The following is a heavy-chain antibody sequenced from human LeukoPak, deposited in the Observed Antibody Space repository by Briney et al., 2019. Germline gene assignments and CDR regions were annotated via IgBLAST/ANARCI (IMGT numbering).Heavy chain of an antibody. Sequence: PSETLSLTCTVSGGSISSYYWSWIRQPPGKGLEWIGYIYYSGSTNYNPSLKSRVTISVDTSKNQFSLKLSSVTAADTAVYYCARVVGHYDSSGYYYAGHYYYMDVWGKGTTVTVSS. CDR1: GGSISSYY. CDR2: IYYSGST. CDR3: ARVVGHYDSSGYYYAGHYYYMDV. J-gene: IGHJ6*03. D-gene: IGHD3-22*01. V-gene: IGHV4-59*01.